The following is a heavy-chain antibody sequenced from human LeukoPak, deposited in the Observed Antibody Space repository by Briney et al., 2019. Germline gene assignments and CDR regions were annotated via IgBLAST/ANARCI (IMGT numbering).Heavy chain of an antibody. J-gene: IGHJ4*02. CDR1: GFTFSDYA. CDR3: AKAELGVDTFFDY. D-gene: IGHD3-3*01. V-gene: IGHV3-23*01. CDR2: LSGSGAGT. Sequence: GRSLRLSCAASGFTFSDYALGWVRQAPGSGLEWVATLSGSGAGTYYSDSVQGRFTISRDNSKRTLFLQMNSLRAEDTAFYYCAKAELGVDTFFDYWGQGTLVTVSS.